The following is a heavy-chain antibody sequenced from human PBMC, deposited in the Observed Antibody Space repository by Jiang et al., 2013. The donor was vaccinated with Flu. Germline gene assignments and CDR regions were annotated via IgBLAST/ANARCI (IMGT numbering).Heavy chain of an antibody. J-gene: IGHJ4*02. CDR2: IYYTGTT. D-gene: IGHD7-27*01. CDR3: ARHRTAKLGIDY. Sequence: GSGLVKPSETLSLTCTVSGGSISSSAYYWGWIRQPPGKGLEWIGSIYYTGTTYFNPSLTSRVTISVDTSKNQFSLKLNSVTAADTAVYFCARHRTAKLGIDYWGQGTLVTVSS. V-gene: IGHV4-39*01. CDR1: GGSISSSAYY.